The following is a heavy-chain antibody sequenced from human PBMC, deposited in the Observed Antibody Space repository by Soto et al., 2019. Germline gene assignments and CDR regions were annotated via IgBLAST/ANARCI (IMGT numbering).Heavy chain of an antibody. Sequence: QVQLVQSGAEVKKPGSSVKVSCKASGGTFSSDSFSWVRQAPGQGLEWMGGIIPMFDTPIYAQKFQDRVTXXAXDSTSTAYMQLGSLRSGDTAVYYCARSGGLDRGFNYWGQGSLVTVSS. V-gene: IGHV1-69*12. CDR3: ARSGGLDRGFNY. J-gene: IGHJ4*02. D-gene: IGHD2-15*01. CDR2: IIPMFDTP. CDR1: GGTFSSDS.